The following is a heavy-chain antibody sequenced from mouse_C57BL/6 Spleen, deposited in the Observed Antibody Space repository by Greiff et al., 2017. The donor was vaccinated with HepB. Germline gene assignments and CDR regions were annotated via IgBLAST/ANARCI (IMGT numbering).Heavy chain of an antibody. J-gene: IGHJ2*01. V-gene: IGHV1-22*01. CDR2: INPNNGGT. CDR3: AKGGGYYYGSSPYY. D-gene: IGHD1-1*01. CDR1: GYTFTDYN. Sequence: EVQLQQSGPELVKPGASVKMSCKASGYTFTDYNMHWVKQSHGKSLEWIGYINPNNGGTSYNQKFKGKATLTVNKSSSTAYMELRSLTSEDSAVYYCAKGGGYYYGSSPYYWGQGTTLTVSS.